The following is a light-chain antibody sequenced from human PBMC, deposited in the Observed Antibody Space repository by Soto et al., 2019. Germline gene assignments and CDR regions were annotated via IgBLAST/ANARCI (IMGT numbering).Light chain of an antibody. CDR3: SSYTNTHTLAVL. J-gene: IGLJ2*01. CDR1: SSDVGGYNY. Sequence: QSALTQPASVSGSPGQSITISCTGTSSDVGGYNYVSWYQQHPGKAPRLMIYEVSNRTSGVSYRFSGSKSGNTASLTISGLQSEDEADYYCSSYTNTHTLAVLFGGGTKVTVL. V-gene: IGLV2-14*01. CDR2: EVS.